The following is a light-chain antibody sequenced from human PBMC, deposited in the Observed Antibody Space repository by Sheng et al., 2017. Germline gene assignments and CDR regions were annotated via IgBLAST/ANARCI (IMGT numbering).Light chain of an antibody. CDR2: GAS. CDR1: QTISIN. J-gene: IGKJ1*01. V-gene: IGKV3-15*01. CDR3: QQYNNWWT. Sequence: EIEMTQSPATLSVSPGERATLSCRASQTISINLAWYQQKPGQGPRLLIYGASTRATGIPARFSGSGSGTEFTLTISSLQSEDSAVYYCQQYNNWWTFGQGTKVEIK.